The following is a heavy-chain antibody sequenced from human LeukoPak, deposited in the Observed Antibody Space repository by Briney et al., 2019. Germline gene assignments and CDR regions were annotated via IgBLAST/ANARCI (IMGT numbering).Heavy chain of an antibody. J-gene: IGHJ5*02. V-gene: IGHV1-2*02. CDR1: GYTFTDHY. D-gene: IGHD3-22*01. Sequence: ASVKVSCKASGYTFTDHYIHWVRQAPGQGLEWMGWINPNSGGTNYAQKFQGRVTMTRDTSISTAYMELSRLRSDDTAVYYCARVLQPYYDSSGYNNWFDPWGQGTLVTVSS. CDR2: INPNSGGT. CDR3: ARVLQPYYDSSGYNNWFDP.